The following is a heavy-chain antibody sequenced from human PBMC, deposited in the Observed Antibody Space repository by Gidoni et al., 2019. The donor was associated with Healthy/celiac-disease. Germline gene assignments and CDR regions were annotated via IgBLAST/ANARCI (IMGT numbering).Heavy chain of an antibody. CDR3: ATNNYYDSSGLSGYYYGMDV. CDR2: ISSSSSTI. D-gene: IGHD3-22*01. CDR1: GFTFSIYS. J-gene: IGHJ6*02. V-gene: IGHV3-48*02. Sequence: EVQLVESGGGLVQPGGSLRLSCAASGFTFSIYSMNWVRQAPGKGLEWVSYISSSSSTIYYADSVKGRFTISRDNAKNSLYLQMNSLRDEDTAVYYCATNNYYDSSGLSGYYYGMDVWGQGTTVTVSS.